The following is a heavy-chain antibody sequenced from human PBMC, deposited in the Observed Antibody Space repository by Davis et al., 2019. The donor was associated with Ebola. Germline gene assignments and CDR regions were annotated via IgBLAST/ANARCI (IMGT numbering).Heavy chain of an antibody. D-gene: IGHD1-26*01. J-gene: IGHJ3*02. V-gene: IGHV3-53*01. CDR1: GFTVNSIY. Sequence: GESLKISCAASGFTVNSIYMSWVRQAPGKGLEWVSVIYPSVGTYYADSVKGRFTISKDNSKNTLYLQMNGLRVDDTAIYYCAKDTSNIWFDIWGQGTMVTVSS. CDR3: AKDTSNIWFDI. CDR2: IYPSVGT.